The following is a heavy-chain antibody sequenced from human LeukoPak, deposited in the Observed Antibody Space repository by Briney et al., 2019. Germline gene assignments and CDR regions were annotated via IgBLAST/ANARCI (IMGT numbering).Heavy chain of an antibody. V-gene: IGHV1-2*02. D-gene: IGHD6-13*01. Sequence: EASVKVSCKASRYTFTGYYMHWVRQAPGQGLEWMGWINPNSGGTNYAQKFQGRVTMTRDTSISTAYMELSRLRSDDTAVYYCARDGSSWYLSNWFDPWGQGTLVTVSS. CDR1: RYTFTGYY. CDR2: INPNSGGT. CDR3: ARDGSSWYLSNWFDP. J-gene: IGHJ5*02.